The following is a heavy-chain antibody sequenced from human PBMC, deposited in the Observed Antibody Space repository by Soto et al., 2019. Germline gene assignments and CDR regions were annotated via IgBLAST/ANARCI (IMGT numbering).Heavy chain of an antibody. CDR3: TVWGSGNDFGAA. CDR1: GFTFSDHY. D-gene: IGHD3-10*01. CDR2: SKNKADSYTT. V-gene: IGHV3-72*01. Sequence: EVQLVESGGGLVQPGGSLRLSCAASGFTFSDHYMDWVRQAPGKGLEWVGRSKNKADSYTTEYAASVKGRFTISRDGSKNSLLLQMNSLKTEATAVYYCTVWGSGNDFGAAWGEGILGTVAS. J-gene: IGHJ4*02.